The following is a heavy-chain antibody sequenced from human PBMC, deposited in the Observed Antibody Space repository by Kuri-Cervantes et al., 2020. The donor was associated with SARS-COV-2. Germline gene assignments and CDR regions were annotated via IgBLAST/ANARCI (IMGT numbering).Heavy chain of an antibody. CDR2: IWYDGSNK. CDR1: GFTFSSYG. CDR3: ARDLSIAVAGTDMDV. J-gene: IGHJ6*03. D-gene: IGHD6-19*01. Sequence: GESLKISCAASGFTFSSYGMHWVRQAPGKGLEWVAVIWYDGSNKYYADSVKGRFTISRDNSKNTLYLQMNSLRAEDTAVYYCARDLSIAVAGTDMDVWGKGTTVTVSS. V-gene: IGHV3-33*01.